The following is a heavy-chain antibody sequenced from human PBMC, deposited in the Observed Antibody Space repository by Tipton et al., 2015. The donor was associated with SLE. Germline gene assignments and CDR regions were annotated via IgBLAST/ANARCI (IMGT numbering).Heavy chain of an antibody. CDR3: ARGGTAMAYWYFDL. J-gene: IGHJ2*01. CDR1: GGSISSYY. Sequence: LRLSCTVSGGSISSYYWSWIRQPPGKGLEWIGYIYYSGSTNYNPSLKSRVTISVDTSKNQFSLKLSSVTAADTAVYYCARGGTAMAYWYFDLWGRGTLVTVPS. D-gene: IGHD5-18*01. V-gene: IGHV4-59*08. CDR2: IYYSGST.